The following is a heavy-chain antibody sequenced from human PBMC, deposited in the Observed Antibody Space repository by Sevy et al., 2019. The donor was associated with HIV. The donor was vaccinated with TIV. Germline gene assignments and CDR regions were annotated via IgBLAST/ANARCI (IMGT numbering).Heavy chain of an antibody. CDR3: ARDPSTYYYDSSGHRFDY. V-gene: IGHV3-33*01. D-gene: IGHD3-22*01. J-gene: IGHJ4*02. CDR1: GFTFSSYG. Sequence: GGSLRLSCAASGFTFSSYGMHWVRQAPGKGLEWVAVICYDGSNKYYADSVKGRFTISRDNSKNTLYLQMNSLRAEDRAVYYCARDPSTYYYDSSGHRFDYWGPGTLVTVSS. CDR2: ICYDGSNK.